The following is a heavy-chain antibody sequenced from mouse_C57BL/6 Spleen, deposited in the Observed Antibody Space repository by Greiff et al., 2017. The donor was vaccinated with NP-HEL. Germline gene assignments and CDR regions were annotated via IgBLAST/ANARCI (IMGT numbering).Heavy chain of an antibody. CDR2: ISYDGSN. D-gene: IGHD1-1*01. CDR3: ARDFNYYYGSSPT. J-gene: IGHJ1*03. V-gene: IGHV3-6*01. Sequence: EVQLQESGPGLVKPSQSLSLTCSVTGYSITSGYYWNWIRQFPGNKLEWMGYISYDGSNNYNPSLKNRISITRDTSKNQFFLKLNSVTTEDTATYYCARDFNYYYGSSPTWGTGTTVTVSS. CDR1: GYSITSGYY.